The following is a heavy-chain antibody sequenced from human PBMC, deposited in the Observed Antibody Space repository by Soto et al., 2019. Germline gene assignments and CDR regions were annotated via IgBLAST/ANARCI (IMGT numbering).Heavy chain of an antibody. CDR1: GFTFNSYG. J-gene: IGHJ6*02. CDR2: ISYDSTKT. D-gene: IGHD1-26*01. Sequence: ESGGGVVQPGRSLRLSCAASGFTFNSYGMHWVRQGPGNGLEWVAFISYDSTKTYYADSVKGRFTISRDNSNSALYVQMNSLTGEDTAVYYGARTRSAWSDFHYYSLDVWGQGTTVTVSS. CDR3: ARTRSAWSDFHYYSLDV. V-gene: IGHV3-30*03.